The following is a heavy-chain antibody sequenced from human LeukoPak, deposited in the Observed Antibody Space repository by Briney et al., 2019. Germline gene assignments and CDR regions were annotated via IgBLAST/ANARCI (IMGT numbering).Heavy chain of an antibody. J-gene: IGHJ3*02. CDR3: ARASGSYPAFDI. D-gene: IGHD1-26*01. Sequence: SETLSLTCTVSGGSISSYYWSWIRQPPGKGLEWIGYIYYSGSTNYNPSLKSRVAISVDTSKNQFSLKLSSVTAADTAVCYCARASGSYPAFDIWGQGTMVTVSS. V-gene: IGHV4-59*01. CDR2: IYYSGST. CDR1: GGSISSYY.